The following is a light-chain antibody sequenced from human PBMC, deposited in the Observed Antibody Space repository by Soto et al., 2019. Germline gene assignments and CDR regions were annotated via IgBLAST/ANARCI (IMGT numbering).Light chain of an antibody. V-gene: IGKV1D-16*01. CDR3: QQYKSYPVT. CDR1: QDISSW. J-gene: IGKJ5*01. CDR2: AAS. Sequence: DIQMAQSPSSLSASVGDRVTITCRASQDISSWLAWYQQKPEKDPKSLIYAASSLQSGVPSRFSGSGSGTDFTLPISSLQHEDFAIYYCQQYKSYPVTFGKGTRLEIK.